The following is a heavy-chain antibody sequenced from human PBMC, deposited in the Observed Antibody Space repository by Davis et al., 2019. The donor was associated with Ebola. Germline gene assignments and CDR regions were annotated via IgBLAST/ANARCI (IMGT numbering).Heavy chain of an antibody. CDR3: ARDADIVLVPAAIGYYYYGMDV. CDR1: GYTFNLYG. Sequence: AASVKVSCKASGYTFNLYGISWVRQAPGQGLEWMGIINPSGGSTSYAQKLQGRVTMTTDTSTSTAYMELRSLRSDDTAVYYCARDADIVLVPAAIGYYYYGMDVWGQGTTVTVSS. J-gene: IGHJ6*02. CDR2: INPSGGST. V-gene: IGHV1-18*01. D-gene: IGHD2-2*01.